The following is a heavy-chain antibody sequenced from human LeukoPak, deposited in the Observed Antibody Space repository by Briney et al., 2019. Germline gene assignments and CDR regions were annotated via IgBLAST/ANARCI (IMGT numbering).Heavy chain of an antibody. D-gene: IGHD6-19*01. V-gene: IGHV5-51*01. CDR1: GYSFTNYW. J-gene: IGHJ4*02. CDR2: IFPGDSDT. Sequence: GESLKISCKDSGYSFTNYWIGWVRQMPGKGLEWMGIIFPGDSDTRYSPSFQGQVTISADKSISTAYLQWSSLQATDTAMYYCARVRGSGGFVIDYWGQGTLVTVSS. CDR3: ARVRGSGGFVIDY.